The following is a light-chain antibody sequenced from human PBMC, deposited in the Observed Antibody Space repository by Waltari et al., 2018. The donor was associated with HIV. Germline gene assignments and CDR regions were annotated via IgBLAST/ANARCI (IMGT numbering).Light chain of an antibody. CDR1: SSDVGGYNS. Sequence: ISCTGTSSDVGGYNSVAWYQQHPGKAPKLIIYDVSNRPSGVPYRFSGSKSGNTASLTISGLQAEDEADYYCKSKTSSSTPCVFGTGTKVTVL. CDR2: DVS. V-gene: IGLV2-14*03. J-gene: IGLJ1*01. CDR3: KSKTSSSTPCV.